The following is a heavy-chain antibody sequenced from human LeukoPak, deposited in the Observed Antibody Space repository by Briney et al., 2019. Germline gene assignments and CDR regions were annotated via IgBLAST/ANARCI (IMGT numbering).Heavy chain of an antibody. CDR1: GFTFGSYS. V-gene: IGHV3-21*04. J-gene: IGHJ4*02. CDR2: ISSSSSYI. D-gene: IGHD6-13*01. CDR3: ARVTGYRIEDYFDY. Sequence: PGGSLRLSCAASGFTFGSYSMNWVRQAPGKGLEWVSSISSSSSYIYYADSVKGRFTISRDNAKNSLYLQMNSLRAEDTAVYYCARVTGYRIEDYFDYWGQGTLVTVSS.